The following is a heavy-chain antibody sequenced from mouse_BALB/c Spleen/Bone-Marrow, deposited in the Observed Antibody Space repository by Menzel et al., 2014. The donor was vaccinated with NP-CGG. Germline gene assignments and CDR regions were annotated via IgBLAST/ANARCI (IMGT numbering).Heavy chain of an antibody. CDR1: GFTFSSYA. CDR2: ISSGGST. CDR3: ARNYYYGSSYVGWFAY. Sequence: VQLQESGGGLVKPGGSLKLSCAASGFTFSSYAMSWVRQTPEKRLEWVASISSGGSTYYPDSVKGRFTISRDNARNILYLQMSSLRSEDTAMYYCARNYYYGSSYVGWFAYWGQGTLVTVSA. V-gene: IGHV5-6-5*01. J-gene: IGHJ3*01. D-gene: IGHD1-1*01.